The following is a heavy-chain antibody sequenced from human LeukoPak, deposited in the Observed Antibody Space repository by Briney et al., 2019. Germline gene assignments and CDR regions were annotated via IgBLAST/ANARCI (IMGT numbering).Heavy chain of an antibody. D-gene: IGHD3-22*01. CDR2: ISVYNGNT. CDR3: ARHLSHYYDTSGYSDF. J-gene: IGHJ4*02. CDR1: GYSFTSYG. Sequence: ASVKVSCKASGYSFTSYGISWVRQAPGQGLEWMGWISVYNGNTNYAQKLQGRVTMTTDTSTSTAYMVLGSLRSDDTAVYYCARHLSHYYDTSGYSDFWGQGTLVTVSS. V-gene: IGHV1-18*01.